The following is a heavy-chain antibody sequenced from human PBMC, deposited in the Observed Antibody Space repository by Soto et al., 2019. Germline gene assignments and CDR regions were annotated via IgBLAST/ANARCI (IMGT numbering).Heavy chain of an antibody. V-gene: IGHV4-59*08. CDR1: GGSISSYY. CDR2: IYYSGST. D-gene: IGHD3-10*01. CDR3: ARLTRRAAPNYGPGAHGYSYMDV. J-gene: IGHJ6*03. Sequence: SETLSLTCTVSGGSISSYYWSWIRQPPGKGLEWIGYIYYSGSTNYNPSLKSRVTISVDTSKNQFSLKLSSVTAADTAVYYCARLTRRAAPNYGPGAHGYSYMDVWGKGTTVTVSS.